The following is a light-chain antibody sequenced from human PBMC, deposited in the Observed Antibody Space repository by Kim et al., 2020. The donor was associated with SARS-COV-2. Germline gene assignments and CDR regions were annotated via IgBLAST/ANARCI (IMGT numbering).Light chain of an antibody. CDR1: NIEKKS. V-gene: IGLV3-9*01. CDR3: QVWDSSAEVV. J-gene: IGLJ2*01. Sequence: SYELTQPLSVSVARGQTARITCGGNNIEKKSVHWYQQKPGQAPTLIISRDSSRPSGIPGRFSGSNSGNTATLTVSRAQAGDEADYFCQVWDSSAEVVFGGGTQLVVL. CDR2: RDS.